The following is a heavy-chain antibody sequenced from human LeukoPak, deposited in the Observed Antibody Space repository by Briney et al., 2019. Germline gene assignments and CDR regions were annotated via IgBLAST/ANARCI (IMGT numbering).Heavy chain of an antibody. V-gene: IGHV1-69*04. J-gene: IGHJ3*02. Sequence: SVKVSCKASGGTFSSYAISWVRQAPGQGLEWMGRIIPILGIANYAQKFQGRVAITADKSTSTAYMELSSLRSEDTAVYYCARVGGSSHAFDIWGQGTMVTVSS. CDR2: IIPILGIA. D-gene: IGHD3-10*01. CDR1: GGTFSSYA. CDR3: ARVGGSSHAFDI.